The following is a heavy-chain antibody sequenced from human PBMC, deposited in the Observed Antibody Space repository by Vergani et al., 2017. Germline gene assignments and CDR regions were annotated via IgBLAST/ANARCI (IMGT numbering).Heavy chain of an antibody. Sequence: EVQLVESGGGLVQPGGSLRLSCAASGFTFSRHWMHWVRQAPGKGLEWVSGISWNSGSIGYADSVKGRFTISRDNAKKSLYLQMNSLRAEDTALYYCAKGSKPLVRYVDGNFDYWGQGTLVTVSS. V-gene: IGHV3-9*01. CDR2: ISWNSGSI. CDR3: AKGSKPLVRYVDGNFDY. J-gene: IGHJ4*02. D-gene: IGHD3-9*01. CDR1: GFTFSRHW.